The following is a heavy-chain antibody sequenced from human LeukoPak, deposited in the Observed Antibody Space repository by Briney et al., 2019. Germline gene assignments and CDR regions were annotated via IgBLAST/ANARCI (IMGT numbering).Heavy chain of an antibody. CDR3: TKVADGYRPDY. J-gene: IGHJ4*02. Sequence: GSLRLSCAASGFTFSSHGMHWVRQAPGKGLEWVAFIRLDGSNKYYADSVKGRFTISRDNSKNTLYLQMNSLKAEDTAVYYCTKVADGYRPDYWGQGTLVTVSS. CDR2: IRLDGSNK. V-gene: IGHV3-30*02. D-gene: IGHD5-24*01. CDR1: GFTFSSHG.